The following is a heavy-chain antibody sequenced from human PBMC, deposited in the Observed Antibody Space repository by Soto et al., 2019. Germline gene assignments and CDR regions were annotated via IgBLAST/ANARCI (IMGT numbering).Heavy chain of an antibody. CDR3: TRHSSSFDHFDY. CDR1: GFTFSGSA. J-gene: IGHJ4*02. CDR2: IRSKANSYAT. V-gene: IGHV3-73*01. Sequence: GGSLRLSCAASGFTFSGSAMHWVRQASGKGLEWVGRIRSKANSYATAYAASVKGRFTISRDDSKNTAYLQMNSLKTEDTAVYYCTRHSSSFDHFDYWGQGTLVTVSS. D-gene: IGHD3-9*01.